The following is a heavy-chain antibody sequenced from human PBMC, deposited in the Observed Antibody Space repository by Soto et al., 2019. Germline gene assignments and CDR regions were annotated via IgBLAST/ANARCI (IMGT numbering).Heavy chain of an antibody. CDR1: GGSFSGYY. V-gene: IGHV4-34*01. CDR3: ASRSREDYDILTGPRGAFDI. CDR2: INHSGST. Sequence: SETLSLNCAVYGGSFSGYYWSWIRQHPGKGLEWIGEINHSGSTNYNPSLKSRVTISVDTSKNQFSLKLSSVTAADTAVYYCASRSREDYDILTGPRGAFDIWGQGTMVTVSS. D-gene: IGHD3-9*01. J-gene: IGHJ3*02.